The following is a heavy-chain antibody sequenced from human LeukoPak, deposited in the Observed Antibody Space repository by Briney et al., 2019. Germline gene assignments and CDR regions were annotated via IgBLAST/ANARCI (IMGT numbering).Heavy chain of an antibody. CDR3: AREVGSGWYYFDY. Sequence: ASVKVSCKASGYTFTGYYMHWVRQAPGQGLEWMGWINPNSGGTNYAQKFQGRVTMTRETYISTAYMELSRLRSDDTAVYYCAREVGSGWYYFDYWGQGTLVTVSS. J-gene: IGHJ4*02. D-gene: IGHD6-19*01. CDR1: GYTFTGYY. V-gene: IGHV1-2*02. CDR2: INPNSGGT.